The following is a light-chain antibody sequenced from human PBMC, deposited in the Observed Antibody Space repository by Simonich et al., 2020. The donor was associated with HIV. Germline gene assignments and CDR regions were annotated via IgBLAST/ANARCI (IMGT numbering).Light chain of an antibody. Sequence: EIVMTQSPATLSVSPGERATLSCRASQSVSSNLAWYQQQPGQAPRLLIYGASTRATGIPARFSGSGSETEFTLTISSLQSEDVAVYYCQQYNNWPPLTFGGGTKVEIK. CDR2: GAS. J-gene: IGKJ4*01. CDR1: QSVSSN. V-gene: IGKV3-15*01. CDR3: QQYNNWPPLT.